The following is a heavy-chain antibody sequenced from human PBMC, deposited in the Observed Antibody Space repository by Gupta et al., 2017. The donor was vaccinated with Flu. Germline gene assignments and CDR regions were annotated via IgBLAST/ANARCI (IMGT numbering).Heavy chain of an antibody. J-gene: IGHJ4*02. CDR1: F. CDR3: ARRGTYFFDF. V-gene: IGHV4-31*02. D-gene: IGHD3-10*01. CDR2: VHSSGGT. Sequence: FWSWLRQLPGKGLEWIGYVHSSGGTYYNPSLRSRLMLSIDTSKNEFSLEVTSVTAADTAMYYCARRGTYFFDFWGQGALVTVSS.